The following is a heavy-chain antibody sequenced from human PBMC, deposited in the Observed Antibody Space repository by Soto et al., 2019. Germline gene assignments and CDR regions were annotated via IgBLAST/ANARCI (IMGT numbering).Heavy chain of an antibody. D-gene: IGHD1-1*01. CDR1: GASVTTKY. V-gene: IGHV4-4*07. CDR3: ARDGGPGGWNPNWFDP. Sequence: QVQLQESGPGLVKPSETLSLICNVSGASVTTKYWNWIRQPAGKGLEWLGRIYVSRATSYNPALKSRLTMSVDPSKNQFSLRLKSVTAADTAVYYCARDGGPGGWNPNWFDPWGQGILVTVSS. CDR2: IYVSRAT. J-gene: IGHJ5*02.